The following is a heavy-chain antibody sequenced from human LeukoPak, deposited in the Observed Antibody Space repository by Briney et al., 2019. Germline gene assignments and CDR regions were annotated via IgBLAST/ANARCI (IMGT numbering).Heavy chain of an antibody. CDR1: GFTFSSYA. CDR2: ISGSGGST. Sequence: GGSQRLSCAASGFTFSSYAMSWVRQAPGKGLEWVSAISGSGGSTYYADSVKGRFTISRDNSKNTLYLQMNSLRAEDTAVYYCASGRWTLPVGFDYWGQGTLVTVSS. CDR3: ASGRWTLPVGFDY. J-gene: IGHJ4*02. V-gene: IGHV3-23*01. D-gene: IGHD1-1*01.